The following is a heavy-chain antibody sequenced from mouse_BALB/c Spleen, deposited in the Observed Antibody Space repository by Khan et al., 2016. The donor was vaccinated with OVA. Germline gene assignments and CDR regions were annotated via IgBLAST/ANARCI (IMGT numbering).Heavy chain of an antibody. V-gene: IGHV1S81*02. CDR2: INPSNGDT. J-gene: IGHJ3*01. Sequence: QVQLQQPGAELVKPGASVKISCKASGYTFTSFYMYWVKQRPGQGLEWIGGINPSNGDTHFSDKFKSKATLTVDKSSTTAYMQFSSLTAEDSAVYYFARSGYGNPFAYWGQGTLVTGSA. CDR3: ARSGYGNPFAY. CDR1: GYTFTSFY. D-gene: IGHD2-1*01.